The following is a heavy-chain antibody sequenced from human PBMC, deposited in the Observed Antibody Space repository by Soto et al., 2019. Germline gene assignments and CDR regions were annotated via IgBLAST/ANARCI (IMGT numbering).Heavy chain of an antibody. CDR3: ARGGTFAYDTSGYSVY. CDR2: INPKIGGT. V-gene: IGHV1-2*02. D-gene: IGHD3-22*01. J-gene: IGHJ4*02. Sequence: ASVKVSCKTSGYTFSAYYMHWVRQAPGQGLEWMGWINPKIGGTLYAQKFQGRVTMTRDTSISRAYMELRRLKSDVTAVYYCARGGTFAYDTSGYSVYWGQGTLVTVSS. CDR1: GYTFSAYY.